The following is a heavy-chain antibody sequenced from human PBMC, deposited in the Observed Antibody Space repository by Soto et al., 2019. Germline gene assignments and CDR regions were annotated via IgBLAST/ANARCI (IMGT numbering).Heavy chain of an antibody. Sequence: QVHLQESGPGLVKPSETLSLTCTVSGGSISSFFWTWIRQSPGKGLEWIGYIYDRGSANYNPSLQSRVTMSLDTSKNQVSLRLTSVTAADTAVYYCSRAGRGMLRGVIPTGYFYGMDVWGQGTTVIVSS. J-gene: IGHJ6*02. CDR3: SRAGRGMLRGVIPTGYFYGMDV. V-gene: IGHV4-59*01. CDR1: GGSISSFF. CDR2: IYDRGSA. D-gene: IGHD3-10*01.